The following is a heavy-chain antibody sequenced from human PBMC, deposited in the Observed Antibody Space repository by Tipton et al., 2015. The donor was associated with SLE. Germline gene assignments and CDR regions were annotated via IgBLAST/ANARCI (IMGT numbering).Heavy chain of an antibody. V-gene: IGHV3-23*01. CDR3: ARETNWNDGAFDI. J-gene: IGHJ3*02. CDR2: FGGDVDNL. CDR1: GFSIGEYA. Sequence: SLRLSCAASGFSIGEYALNWVRQAPGKGLEWVSAFGGDVDNLHYSDSVKGRFTISGDHSTNTIFLQMNSLRAEDTAVYYCARETNWNDGAFDIWGQGTMVTVSS. D-gene: IGHD1-1*01.